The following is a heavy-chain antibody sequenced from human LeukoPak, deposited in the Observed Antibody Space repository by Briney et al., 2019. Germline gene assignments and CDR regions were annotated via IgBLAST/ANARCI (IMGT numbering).Heavy chain of an antibody. Sequence: ASVKVSCKASGYTFTNYGFSWVRQAPGQGLEWMGWISLYGGYTNYAQQLQGRVTMTSDTSTSTVYMELRSLRSDDTAVYYCARGYCRSTSCHGPPLYGMDVWGQGTTVTVS. CDR1: GYTFTNYG. CDR2: ISLYGGYT. CDR3: ARGYCRSTSCHGPPLYGMDV. D-gene: IGHD2-2*01. V-gene: IGHV1-18*04. J-gene: IGHJ6*02.